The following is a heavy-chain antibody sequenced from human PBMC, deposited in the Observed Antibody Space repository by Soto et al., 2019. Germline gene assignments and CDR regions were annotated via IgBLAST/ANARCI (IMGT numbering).Heavy chain of an antibody. CDR2: SRNKANSYTT. J-gene: IGHJ4*02. CDR1: GFTFSDHY. CDR3: GLTMGAYIYY. V-gene: IGHV3-72*01. D-gene: IGHD3-10*01. Sequence: EVQLVESGGGLVQPGGSLRLSCAASGFTFSDHYMEWVRQAPGKGLEWVARSRNKANSYTTEYAASVKGRFTISRDDLQNSLFLQMNSLKSEDTAVYYCGLTMGAYIYYWGQGTLVTVAS.